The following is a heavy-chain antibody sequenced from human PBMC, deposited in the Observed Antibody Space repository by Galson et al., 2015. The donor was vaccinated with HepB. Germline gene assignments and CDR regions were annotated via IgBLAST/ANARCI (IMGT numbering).Heavy chain of an antibody. J-gene: IGHJ5*02. CDR2: TYYRTKWYI. D-gene: IGHD3-16*01. V-gene: IGHV6-1*01. Sequence: CAISGDSVSSTTTSWNWIRQSPSRGLEGLGRTYYRTKWYIDYAVSVKSRLTITPDTSKNQFSLQLNSVTPEDTAVYYCTRNLTPWGQGILVTVSS. CDR3: TRNLTP. CDR1: GDSVSSTTTS.